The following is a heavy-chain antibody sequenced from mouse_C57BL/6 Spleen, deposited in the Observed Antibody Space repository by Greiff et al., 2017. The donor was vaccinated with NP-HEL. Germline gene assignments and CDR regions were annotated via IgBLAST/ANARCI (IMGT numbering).Heavy chain of an antibody. V-gene: IGHV1-80*01. D-gene: IGHD1-1*01. CDR2: IYPGDGDT. J-gene: IGHJ2*01. CDR3: ARWGYYGSSLYYFDY. Sequence: QVQLQQSGAELVKPGASVKISCKASGYAFSSYWMNWVKRRPGKGLEWIGQIYPGDGDTNYNGKFKGKATLTADKSSSTAYMQLSSLTSEDSAVYFCARWGYYGSSLYYFDYWGQGTTLTVSS. CDR1: GYAFSSYW.